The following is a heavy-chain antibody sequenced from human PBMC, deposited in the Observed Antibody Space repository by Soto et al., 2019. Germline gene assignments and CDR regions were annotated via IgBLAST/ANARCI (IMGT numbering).Heavy chain of an antibody. V-gene: IGHV4-59*01. D-gene: IGHD3-22*01. CDR2: IYFTGST. CDR1: GGSISSYY. CDR3: ARGREYYDSSGYHYYFDY. Sequence: KPSETLSLTCTVSGGSISSYYWSWIRQPPGKGLEWIGYIYFTGSTNYNPSLKGRVTISVDTSKIQFSLKLSSVTAADTAVYYCARGREYYDSSGYHYYFDYWGQGTPVTVSS. J-gene: IGHJ4*02.